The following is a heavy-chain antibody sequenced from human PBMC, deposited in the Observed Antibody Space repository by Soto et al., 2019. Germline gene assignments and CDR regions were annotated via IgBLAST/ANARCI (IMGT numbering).Heavy chain of an antibody. CDR1: GYAFTNYW. V-gene: IGHV5-51*01. J-gene: IGHJ4*02. CDR3: ARLGSLLQPIEY. D-gene: IGHD2-15*01. CDR2: IVPRDSDT. Sequence: GESLKISCQASGYAFTNYWIACVRCMDGRGLEWMGLIVPRDSDTRYNSSFEGQVTISTDRSIATAYLQWTSLKASDTATYFCARLGSLLQPIEYWAQGTADTVSS.